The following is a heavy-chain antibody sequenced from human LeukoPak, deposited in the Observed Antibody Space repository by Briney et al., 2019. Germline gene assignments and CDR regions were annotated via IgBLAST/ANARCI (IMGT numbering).Heavy chain of an antibody. Sequence: PGESLQISCQGSGYSVTDYWIGWVRQVPRKGPEWMGIIYPGDSDTRYSPSFQGQVTISADKSISTAYLYWSSLKASDTAIYYCARHIKEAASRWFDPWGQGTLVTVSS. CDR2: IYPGDSDT. CDR3: ARHIKEAASRWFDP. V-gene: IGHV5-51*01. J-gene: IGHJ5*02. D-gene: IGHD2-15*01. CDR1: GYSVTDYW.